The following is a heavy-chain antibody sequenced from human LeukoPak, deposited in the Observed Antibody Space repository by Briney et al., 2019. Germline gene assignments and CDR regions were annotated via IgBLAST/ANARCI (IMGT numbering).Heavy chain of an antibody. CDR3: ARDFAPSGSYSLWFDP. CDR2: INPNSGGT. V-gene: IGHV1-2*06. D-gene: IGHD1-26*01. J-gene: IGHJ5*02. CDR1: GYTFTGYY. Sequence: ASVKVSCKASGYTFTGYYMHWVRQAPGQGLEWMGRINPNSGGTNYAQKFQGRVTMTRDTSISTAYMDLSRLRSDDTAVYSCARDFAPSGSYSLWFDPWGQGPLVTVSS.